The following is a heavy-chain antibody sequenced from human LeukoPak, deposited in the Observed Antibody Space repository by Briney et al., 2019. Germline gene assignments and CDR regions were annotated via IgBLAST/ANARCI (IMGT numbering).Heavy chain of an antibody. D-gene: IGHD2-15*01. CDR3: AKDRRLGGMVVATDY. CDR1: GFTFCRYV. Sequence: PGGSLRLSCAASGFTFCRYVMSRVRPAPGKGLEWVSDNSGSGGSSYYADSVKSRFNISRDKSNNTLYLQMNSLRAEDTAVYYCAKDRRLGGMVVATDYWGQGTLVTVSS. CDR2: NSGSGGSS. J-gene: IGHJ4*02. V-gene: IGHV3-23*01.